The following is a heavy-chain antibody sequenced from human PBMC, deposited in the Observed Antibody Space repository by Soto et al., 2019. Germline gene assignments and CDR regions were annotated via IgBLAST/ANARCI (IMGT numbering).Heavy chain of an antibody. CDR3: ARAPGTGDIVAHWFDP. V-gene: IGHV3-21*01. CDR1: GFTFSSYS. J-gene: IGHJ5*02. CDR2: ISSSSSYI. D-gene: IGHD5-12*01. Sequence: LRLSCAASGFTFSSYSMNWVRQAPGKGLEWVSSISSSSSYIYYADSVKGRFTISRDNAKNSLYLQMNSLGAEDTAVYYCARAPGTGDIVAHWFDPWGQGNLVTVSS.